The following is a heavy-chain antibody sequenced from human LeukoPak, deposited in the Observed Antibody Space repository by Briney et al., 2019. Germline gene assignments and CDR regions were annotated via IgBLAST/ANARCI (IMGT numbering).Heavy chain of an antibody. CDR3: ARDLGPYTGSYYSYYHYMDV. Sequence: GASVKVSCKSSRYTFTSYYMHWVRQAPGQGLEWMGIINPSGGSTSYAQKFQGRVTMTRDTSTSTVYMELSSLRSEDTAVYYCARDLGPYTGSYYSYYHYMDVWGEGTSVTVSS. CDR2: INPSGGST. CDR1: RYTFTSYY. V-gene: IGHV1-46*01. D-gene: IGHD1-26*01. J-gene: IGHJ6*03.